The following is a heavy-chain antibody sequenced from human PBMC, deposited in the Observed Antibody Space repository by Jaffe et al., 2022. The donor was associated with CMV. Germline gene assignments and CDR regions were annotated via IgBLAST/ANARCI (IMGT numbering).Heavy chain of an antibody. V-gene: IGHV3-21*01. CDR2: ISSSSSYI. Sequence: EVQLVESGGGLVKPGGSLRLSCAASGFTFSSYSMNWVRQAPGKGLEWVSSISSSSSYIYYADSVKGRFTISRDNAKNSLYLQMNSLRAEDTAVYYCARDTTYYYGSGSYYTPDAFDIWGQGTMVTVSS. D-gene: IGHD3-10*01. CDR1: GFTFSSYS. CDR3: ARDTTYYYGSGSYYTPDAFDI. J-gene: IGHJ3*02.